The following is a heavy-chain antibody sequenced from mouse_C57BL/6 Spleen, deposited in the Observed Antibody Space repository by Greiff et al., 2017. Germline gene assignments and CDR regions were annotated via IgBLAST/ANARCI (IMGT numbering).Heavy chain of an antibody. CDR2: IDPSDSYT. V-gene: IGHV1-69*01. CDR1: GYTFTSYW. Sequence: QVQLQQPGAELVMPGASVKLSCKASGYTFTSYWMHWVKQRPGQGLEWIGEIDPSDSYTNYNEKFKSKATLTVDKSSSTAYMQLSSLTSEDSAVYYCARWPGFDYWGQGTTLTVSS. J-gene: IGHJ2*01. CDR3: ARWPGFDY.